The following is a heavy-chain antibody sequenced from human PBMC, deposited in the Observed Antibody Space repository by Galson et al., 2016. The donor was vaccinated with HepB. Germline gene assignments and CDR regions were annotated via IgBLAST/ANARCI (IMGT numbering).Heavy chain of an antibody. D-gene: IGHD2-21*01. CDR1: GGSINSYY. CDR3: SRDNKEFLSDSYYYGMDV. Sequence: SETLSLTCTVSGGSINSYYWSWIRQPPGKGLEWIGYIYFRGSTNYNPSLKSRVTISVDASKNQFPLKLTSVTAADTAVYYCSRDNKEFLSDSYYYGMDVWGQGTTVTVSS. CDR2: IYFRGST. J-gene: IGHJ6*02. V-gene: IGHV4-59*01.